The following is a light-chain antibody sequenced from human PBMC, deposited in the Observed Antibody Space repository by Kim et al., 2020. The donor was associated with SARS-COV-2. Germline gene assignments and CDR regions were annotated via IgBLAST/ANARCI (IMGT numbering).Light chain of an antibody. J-gene: IGLJ3*02. Sequence: VSPGQTASITCSGDKLGATFASWYQQKPGQSPGLLIYQDNKRPAGIPERFSGSNSGDTATLTISGTPAMDEADYFCQAWDSNTAVFGGGTQLTVL. CDR1: KLGATF. CDR3: QAWDSNTAV. CDR2: QDN. V-gene: IGLV3-1*01.